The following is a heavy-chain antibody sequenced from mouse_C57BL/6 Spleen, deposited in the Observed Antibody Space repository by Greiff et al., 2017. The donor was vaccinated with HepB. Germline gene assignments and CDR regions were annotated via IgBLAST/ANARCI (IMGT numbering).Heavy chain of an antibody. J-gene: IGHJ1*03. CDR3: ARLGLTTVVGYFDV. Sequence: VKLVESGAELVRPGTSVKMSCKASGYTFTNYWIGWAKQRPGHGLEWIGDIYPGGGYTNYNEKFKGKATLTADKSSSTAYMQFSSLTSEDSAIYYCARLGLTTVVGYFDVWGTGTTVTVSS. D-gene: IGHD1-1*01. V-gene: IGHV1-63*01. CDR1: GYTFTNYW. CDR2: IYPGGGYT.